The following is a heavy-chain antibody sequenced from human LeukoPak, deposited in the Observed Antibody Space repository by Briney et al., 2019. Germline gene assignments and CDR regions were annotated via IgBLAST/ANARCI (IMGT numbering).Heavy chain of an antibody. CDR2: INHSGST. V-gene: IGHV4-34*01. J-gene: IGHJ5*02. D-gene: IGHD3-10*01. CDR3: ARVGARLLWYSGALLSGWFDP. Sequence: KSSETLSLTCAVYGGSFSGYYWSWIRQPPGKGLGWIGEINHSGSTNYNPSLKSRVTISVDTSKNQFSLKLSSVTAADTAVYYCARVGARLLWYSGALLSGWFDPWGQGTLVTVSS. CDR1: GGSFSGYY.